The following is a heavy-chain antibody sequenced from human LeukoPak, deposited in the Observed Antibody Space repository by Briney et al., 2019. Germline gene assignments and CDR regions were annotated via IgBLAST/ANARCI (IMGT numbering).Heavy chain of an antibody. CDR1: GFTFSSYS. D-gene: IGHD4-17*01. Sequence: GGSLRLSCAASGFTFSSYSMNWVRQTPGKGLEWVSSISSSSSYIYYADSVKGRFTISRDNAKNSLYLQMNSLRAEDTAVYYCARDTYYGDSDVDYWGQGTLVTVSS. CDR2: ISSSSSYI. J-gene: IGHJ4*02. CDR3: ARDTYYGDSDVDY. V-gene: IGHV3-21*01.